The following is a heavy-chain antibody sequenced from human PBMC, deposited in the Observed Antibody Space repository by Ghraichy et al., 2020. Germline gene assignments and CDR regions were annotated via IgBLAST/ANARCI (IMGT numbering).Heavy chain of an antibody. D-gene: IGHD2-2*02. J-gene: IGHJ6*02. V-gene: IGHV3-21*01. CDR1: GFTFSSYS. Sequence: GGSLRLSCAASGFTFSSYSMNWVRQAPGKGLEWVSSISSSSSYIYYADSVKGRFTISRDNAKNSLYLQMNSLRAEDTAVYYCARDDIVVVPAAIRSKGEYYYYGMDVWGQGTTVTVSS. CDR2: ISSSSSYI. CDR3: ARDDIVVVPAAIRSKGEYYYYGMDV.